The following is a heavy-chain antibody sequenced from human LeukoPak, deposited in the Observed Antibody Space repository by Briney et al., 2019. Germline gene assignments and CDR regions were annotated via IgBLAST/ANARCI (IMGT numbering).Heavy chain of an antibody. CDR2: IYYSGST. V-gene: IGHV4-39*07. CDR1: GFTFSSYG. CDR3: ARVGPRGMYDTGIAVAGIDY. J-gene: IGHJ4*02. D-gene: IGHD6-19*01. Sequence: PGGSLRLSCAASGFTFSSYGMSWVRQAPGKGLEWIGSIYYSGSTYYNPSLKSRVTISVDTSKNQFSLKLSSVTAADTAVYYCARVGPRGMYDTGIAVAGIDYWGQGTLVTVSS.